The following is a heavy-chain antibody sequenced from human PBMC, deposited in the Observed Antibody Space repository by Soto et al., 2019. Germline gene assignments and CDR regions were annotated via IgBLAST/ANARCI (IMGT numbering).Heavy chain of an antibody. D-gene: IGHD6-13*01. CDR1: GGSITSGDYY. J-gene: IGHJ6*02. CDR2: IYYSGST. CDR3: ASIARDYYYYGMDV. Sequence: PSETLSLTCTVSGGSITSGDYYWSWIRQPPGKGLEWIGYIYYSGSTYYNPSLKSRVTISVDTSKNPFSLKLSSVTAADTAVYYCASIARDYYYYGMDVWGQGTTVTVSS. V-gene: IGHV4-30-4*01.